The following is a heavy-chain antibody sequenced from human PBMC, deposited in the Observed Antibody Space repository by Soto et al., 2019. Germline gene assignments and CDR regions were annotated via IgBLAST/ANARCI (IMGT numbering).Heavy chain of an antibody. J-gene: IGHJ4*02. D-gene: IGHD2-2*01. V-gene: IGHV3-23*01. Sequence: EVQLLESGGGLVQPGGSLRLSCAASGFTFSNYVMSWVRQAPGKGLEWVSAISGSGGGTYYADSVKGRFTITRDNSKTTLFLEIRSLSAEDMAVYDCAKDDCSSTSCYVDYWGQGTLVTVSS. CDR1: GFTFSNYV. CDR2: ISGSGGGT. CDR3: AKDDCSSTSCYVDY.